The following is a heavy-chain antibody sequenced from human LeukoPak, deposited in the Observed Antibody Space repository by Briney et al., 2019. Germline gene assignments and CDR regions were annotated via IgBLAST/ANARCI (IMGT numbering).Heavy chain of an antibody. D-gene: IGHD3-3*01. CDR1: GGSVINTNW. V-gene: IGHV4-4*02. CDR3: AREGGFYRPLDY. CDR2: VHLDGRT. Sequence: PSGTLSLTCGVSGGSVINTNWWTWVRQPPGKGLERIGEVHLDGRTTYNPSLESRLTMSVDVSENQVSLKLTSVTAADTAVYYCAREGGFYRPLDYSGQGTLVTVSS. J-gene: IGHJ4*02.